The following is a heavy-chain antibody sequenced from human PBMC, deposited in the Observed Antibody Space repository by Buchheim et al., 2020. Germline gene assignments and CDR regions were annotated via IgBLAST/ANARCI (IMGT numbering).Heavy chain of an antibody. Sequence: QVQLVQSGAEVKKPGASVKVSCKASGFTLTGYYMHWVRQAPGQGLEWMGWINPDSGGTNYAQKFQGRVTMTRDTSINTAYMRLSSLTSDDSAMYYCARTSSFDYWCQGTL. CDR3: ARTSSFDY. V-gene: IGHV1-2*02. CDR1: GFTLTGYY. J-gene: IGHJ4*02. CDR2: INPDSGGT.